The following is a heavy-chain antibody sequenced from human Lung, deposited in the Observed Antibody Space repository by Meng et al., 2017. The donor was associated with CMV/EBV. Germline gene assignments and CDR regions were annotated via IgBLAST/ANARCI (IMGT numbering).Heavy chain of an antibody. V-gene: IGHV3-33*06. CDR2: IWYDGSNE. J-gene: IGHJ4*02. CDR3: AKGPADFSSGYYIVS. CDR1: GFPFSNSA. D-gene: IGHD3-3*01. Sequence: GGSLRLSXXXSGLSFGFPFSNSAMHWVRQAPGKGLQWVALIWYDGSNEYYADSVKGRFTISRDNSKNTLYLQMNSLRAEDTAVYYCAKGPADFSSGYYIVSWGQGTLVTVSS.